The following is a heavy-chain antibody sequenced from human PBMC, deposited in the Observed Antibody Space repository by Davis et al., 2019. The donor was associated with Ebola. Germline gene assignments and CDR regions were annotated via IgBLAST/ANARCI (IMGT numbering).Heavy chain of an antibody. D-gene: IGHD5-12*01. V-gene: IGHV4-61*01. J-gene: IGHJ4*02. CDR2: IYYSGST. CDR3: ARVAPYSGYVGY. CDR1: GGSVSSGSYY. Sequence: MPSETLSLTCTVSGGSVSSGSYYWSWIRQPPGKGLEWIGYIYYSGSTNYNPSLKSRVTISVDTSKNQFSLKLSSVTAADTAVYYCARVAPYSGYVGYWGQGTLVTVSS.